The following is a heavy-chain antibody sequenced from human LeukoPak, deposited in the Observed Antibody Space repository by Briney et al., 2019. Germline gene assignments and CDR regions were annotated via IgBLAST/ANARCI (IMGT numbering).Heavy chain of an antibody. J-gene: IGHJ4*02. V-gene: IGHV3-23*01. CDR3: ANWREGARPGFDY. Sequence: GGSLRLSCAAPVLTFTTYAMTWVRQAPGKGLEWVSTISGNGRTTYYADSVKGRFTISRDNSKDTLYLQMSSLRAEDAAVYHCANWREGARPGFDYWGQGTLVTVSS. CDR2: ISGNGRTT. CDR1: VLTFTTYA. D-gene: IGHD1-26*01.